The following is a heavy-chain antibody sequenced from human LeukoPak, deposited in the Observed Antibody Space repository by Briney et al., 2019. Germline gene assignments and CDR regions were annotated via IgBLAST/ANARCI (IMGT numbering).Heavy chain of an antibody. Sequence: PSETLSLTCAVYGVSFSGYYWSWIRQPLGKGLEWIGEINHSGSTNYTPSLKGRVTISVDTSKSQFSLTLSSVTAADTAVYYCARGSAVAGTNWFDPWGQGTLVTVTS. D-gene: IGHD6-19*01. CDR3: ARGSAVAGTNWFDP. CDR2: INHSGST. CDR1: GVSFSGYY. V-gene: IGHV4-34*01. J-gene: IGHJ5*02.